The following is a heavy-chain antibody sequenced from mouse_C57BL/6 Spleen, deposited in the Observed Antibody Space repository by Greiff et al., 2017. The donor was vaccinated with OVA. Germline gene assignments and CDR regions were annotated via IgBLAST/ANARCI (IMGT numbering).Heavy chain of an antibody. V-gene: IGHV1-53*01. J-gene: IGHJ1*03. Sequence: VQLQQPGTELVKPGASVKLSCKASGYTFTSYLMHWVKQRPGQGLEWIGNINPSNGGTNYNEKFKSKATLTVDKSSSTAYMQLSSLTSEDSAVYYCARGGYGSSYWYFDVWGTGTTVTVSS. CDR2: INPSNGGT. D-gene: IGHD1-1*01. CDR3: ARGGYGSSYWYFDV. CDR1: GYTFTSYL.